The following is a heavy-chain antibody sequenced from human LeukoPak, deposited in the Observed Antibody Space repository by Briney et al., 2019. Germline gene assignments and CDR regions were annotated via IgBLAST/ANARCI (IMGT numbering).Heavy chain of an antibody. D-gene: IGHD2-15*01. CDR2: INHSGST. Sequence: SETLSLTCAVYGGSFSGYYWSWIRQPPGKGLEWIGEINHSGSTNYNPSLKSRVTIPVDTSKNQFSLKLSSVTAADTAVYYCARRPRGGYCSGGSCRPPFDYWGQGTLVTVSS. CDR1: GGSFSGYY. CDR3: ARRPRGGYCSGGSCRPPFDY. J-gene: IGHJ4*02. V-gene: IGHV4-34*01.